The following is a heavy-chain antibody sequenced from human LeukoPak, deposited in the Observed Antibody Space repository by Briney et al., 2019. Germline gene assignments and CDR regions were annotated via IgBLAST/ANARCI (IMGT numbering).Heavy chain of an antibody. CDR3: ARVFSTIFGVVRYWFDP. J-gene: IGHJ5*02. CDR2: ISSSSSYI. D-gene: IGHD3-3*01. V-gene: IGHV3-21*01. Sequence: PGGSLRLSCAASGFTFSSYSMNWVRQAPGKGLEWVSSISSSSSYIYYADSVKGRFTISRDNAKNSLYLQMNSLRAEDTAVYYCARVFSTIFGVVRYWFDPWGQGTLVTVSS. CDR1: GFTFSSYS.